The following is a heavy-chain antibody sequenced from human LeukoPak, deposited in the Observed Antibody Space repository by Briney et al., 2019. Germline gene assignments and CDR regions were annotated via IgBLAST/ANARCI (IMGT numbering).Heavy chain of an antibody. V-gene: IGHV4-61*01. J-gene: IGHJ6*02. CDR1: GGSFSSGSYY. Sequence: SETLSLTCTVSGGSFSSGSYYWSWFRQPPGRGLEWIGYIYYSGSTNYNPSLKSRVTISVDTSKNQFSLKLSSVTAADTAVYYCARAASDSYGMDVWGQGTTVTVSS. CDR2: IYYSGST. CDR3: ARAASDSYGMDV.